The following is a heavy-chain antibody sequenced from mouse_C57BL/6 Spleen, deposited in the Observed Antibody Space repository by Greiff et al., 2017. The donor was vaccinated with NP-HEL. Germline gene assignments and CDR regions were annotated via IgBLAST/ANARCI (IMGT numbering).Heavy chain of an antibody. Sequence: DVKLVESGGDLVKPGGSLKLSCAASGFTFSSYGMSWVRQTPDKRLEWVATISSGGSYTYYPDSVKGRFTISRDNAKNTLYLQMSSLKSEDTAMYYCARSRDCFDYWGQGTTLTVSS. CDR1: GFTFSSYG. CDR2: ISSGGSYT. CDR3: ARSRDCFDY. V-gene: IGHV5-6*02. J-gene: IGHJ2*01.